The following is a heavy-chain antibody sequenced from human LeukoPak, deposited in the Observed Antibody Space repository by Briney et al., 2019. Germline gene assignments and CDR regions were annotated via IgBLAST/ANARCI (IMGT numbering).Heavy chain of an antibody. D-gene: IGHD4-23*01. J-gene: IGHJ4*02. CDR2: IYYSGST. V-gene: IGHV4-59*01. CDR3: AMHDYGGRSAPPLTD. Sequence: SETLSLTCTVSGGSISSYYWSWIRQPPGKGLEWIGYIYYSGSTNYNPSLKSRVTISVDTSKNQFSLKLSSVTAADTAVYYGAMHDYGGRSAPPLTDWGQGTLVTVSS. CDR1: GGSISSYY.